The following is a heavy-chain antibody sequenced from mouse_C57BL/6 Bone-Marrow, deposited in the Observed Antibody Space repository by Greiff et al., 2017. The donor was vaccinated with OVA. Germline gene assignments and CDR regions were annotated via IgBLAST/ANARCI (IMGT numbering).Heavy chain of an antibody. D-gene: IGHD2-12*01. J-gene: IGHJ3*01. CDR1: GFSFNTYA. V-gene: IGHV10-1*01. CDR3: VRHDLRRGFAY. CDR2: IRSKSNNYAT. Sequence: EVNVVESGGGLVQPKGSLKLSCAASGFSFNTYAMNWVRQAPGKGLEWVARIRSKSNNYATYYADSVKDRFTISRDDSESMLYLQMNNLKTEDTAMYYCVRHDLRRGFAYWGQGTLVTVSA.